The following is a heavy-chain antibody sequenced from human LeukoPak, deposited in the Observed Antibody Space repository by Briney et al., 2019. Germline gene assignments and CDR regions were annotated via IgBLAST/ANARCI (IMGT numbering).Heavy chain of an antibody. V-gene: IGHV5-51*01. CDR3: AKRYSSGWYRAGAFDI. Sequence: GEALMISCKAAGYSLTSYCIGWLRQMPGKGLEWLGIIYTGDSDTRYSPSFQGQVTISADKSISTAYLQWSSLKASDTAMYYCAKRYSSGWYRAGAFDIWGQGTMVTVSS. CDR2: IYTGDSDT. CDR1: GYSLTSYC. D-gene: IGHD6-19*01. J-gene: IGHJ3*02.